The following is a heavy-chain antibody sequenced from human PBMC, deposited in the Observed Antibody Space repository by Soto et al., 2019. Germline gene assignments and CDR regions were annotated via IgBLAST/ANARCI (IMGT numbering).Heavy chain of an antibody. CDR1: GYTFTSYA. Sequence: GASVKVSCKASGYTFTSYAIHWVRQAPGQRLEWMGWINAGNGNTKYSQKFQGRVTITRDTSASTAYMELSSLRSEDTAVYYCAISPGYSYGDYWGQGTLVTVSS. J-gene: IGHJ4*02. CDR2: INAGNGNT. CDR3: AISPGYSYGDY. V-gene: IGHV1-3*01. D-gene: IGHD5-18*01.